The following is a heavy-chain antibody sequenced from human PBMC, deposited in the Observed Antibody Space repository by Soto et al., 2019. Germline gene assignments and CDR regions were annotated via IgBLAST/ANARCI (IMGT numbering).Heavy chain of an antibody. V-gene: IGHV3-23*01. CDR1: GFTFSNFV. CDR3: TKASSDRHHMDV. Sequence: GGSLRLSCAASGFTFSNFVMRWVRQTPGKGLEWVSTITGTGGDTYYTDSVKGRFTISRDNSKNTLYPQMSSLRAEDTALYYCTKASSDRHHMDVWGQGTTVTVSS. CDR2: ITGTGGDT. J-gene: IGHJ6*02.